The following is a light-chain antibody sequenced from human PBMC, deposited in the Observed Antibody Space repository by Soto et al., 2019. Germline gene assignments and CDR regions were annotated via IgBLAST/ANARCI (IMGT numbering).Light chain of an antibody. Sequence: EIVLTQSPATLSLSPGERATLSCRASQSVSSYLAWYQQKPGQAPRLLIYDASNRATGIPARFSGSGSGTYFTLTISSLEPEDFAVYYCQQRSNPYTFGQGTKLELK. CDR3: QQRSNPYT. CDR2: DAS. V-gene: IGKV3-11*01. J-gene: IGKJ2*01. CDR1: QSVSSY.